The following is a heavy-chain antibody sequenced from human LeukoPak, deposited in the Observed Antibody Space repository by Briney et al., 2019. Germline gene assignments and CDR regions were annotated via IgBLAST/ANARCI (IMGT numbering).Heavy chain of an antibody. V-gene: IGHV3-30*18. D-gene: IGHD6-19*01. CDR1: GFTFSYYG. J-gene: IGHJ3*02. CDR3: AKAESGWETDGFDI. CDR2: ISYDGSNK. Sequence: GGSLRLSCAASGFTFSYYGMHWVRQAPGKGLEWVAVISYDGSNKYYADSVKGRFTISRDNSKNTLYLQMNSLRAEDTAVYYCAKAESGWETDGFDIWGQGTMVTVSS.